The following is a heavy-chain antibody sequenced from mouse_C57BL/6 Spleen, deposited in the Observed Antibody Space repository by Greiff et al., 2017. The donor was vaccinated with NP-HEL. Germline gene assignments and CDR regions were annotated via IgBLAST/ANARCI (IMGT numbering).Heavy chain of an antibody. CDR2: IYPRSGNT. CDR1: GYTFTSYG. Sequence: QVQLQQSGAELARPGASVKLSCKASGYTFTSYGISWVKQRTGQGLEWIGEIYPRSGNTYYNEKFKGKATLTADKSSSTAYMELRSLTSEDSAVYFCGDGYDQNFDVWGTGTTVTVSS. CDR3: GDGYDQNFDV. V-gene: IGHV1-81*01. J-gene: IGHJ1*03. D-gene: IGHD2-2*01.